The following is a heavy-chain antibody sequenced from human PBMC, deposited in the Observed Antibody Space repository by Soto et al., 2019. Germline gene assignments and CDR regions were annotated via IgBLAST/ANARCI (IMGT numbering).Heavy chain of an antibody. CDR3: ARDYRASYPAYYYYGMDV. CDR1: GGSISSGGYY. V-gene: IGHV4-31*03. D-gene: IGHD3-16*02. CDR2: IYYST. Sequence: QVQLQESGPGLVKPSQTLSLTCTVSGGSISSGGYYWSWIRHTPGKGLGWIGYIYYSTYYNPSLKSRVTISVDTSKNQFSLKLSSVTAADTAVYYCARDYRASYPAYYYYGMDVWGQGTTVTVSS. J-gene: IGHJ6*02.